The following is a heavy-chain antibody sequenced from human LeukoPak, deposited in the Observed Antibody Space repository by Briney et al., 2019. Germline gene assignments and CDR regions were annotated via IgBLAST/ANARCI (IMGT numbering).Heavy chain of an antibody. CDR2: ISYDGSNK. Sequence: GGSLRLSCAASGFTFSSYGMHWVRQAPGKGLEWVAVISYDGSNKYYADSVKGRFTISRDNSKNTLYLQMNSLRAEDTAVYYCAKDLGYWGQGTLVTVSS. V-gene: IGHV3-30*18. CDR1: GFTFSSYG. J-gene: IGHJ4*02. CDR3: AKDLGY.